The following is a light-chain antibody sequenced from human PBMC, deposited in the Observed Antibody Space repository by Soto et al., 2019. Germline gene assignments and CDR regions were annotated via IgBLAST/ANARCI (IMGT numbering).Light chain of an antibody. Sequence: QSVLTQPPSVSGAPGQRVTIACTGSNSNIGAGYDVHWYRHFPGAAPKLLLSGNSHRPSGVPDRFSGSKSGTSASLAITGLQAEDEADYYCSSYTSSSTLVFGGGTKVTVL. CDR1: NSNIGAGYD. CDR2: GNS. V-gene: IGLV1-40*01. J-gene: IGLJ2*01. CDR3: SSYTSSSTLV.